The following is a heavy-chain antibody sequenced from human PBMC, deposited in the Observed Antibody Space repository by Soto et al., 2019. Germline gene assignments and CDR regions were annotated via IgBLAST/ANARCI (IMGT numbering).Heavy chain of an antibody. J-gene: IGHJ1*01. V-gene: IGHV3-23*01. CDR2: ISGSGGST. Sequence: GGSLRLSCAASGFTFSSYAMGWVRQAPGKGLEWVSAISGSGGSTYYADSVKGRFTISRDNSKNTLYLQMNSLRAEDTAVYYCAKDTMAEYFQHWGQGTLVTVSS. CDR3: AKDTMAEYFQH. CDR1: GFTFSSYA. D-gene: IGHD3-3*01.